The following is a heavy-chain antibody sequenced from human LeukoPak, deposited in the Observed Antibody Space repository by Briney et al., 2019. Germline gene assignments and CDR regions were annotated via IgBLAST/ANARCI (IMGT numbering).Heavy chain of an antibody. CDR2: ISAYNGNT. J-gene: IGHJ4*02. CDR3: ARLGRDGYILDY. D-gene: IGHD5-24*01. CDR1: GYTCTSYG. V-gene: IGHV1-18*01. Sequence: ASVKVSCKASGYTCTSYGISWVRQAPGQGLEWMGWISAYNGNTNYAQKLQGRVTMTTDTSASTAYMELRSLRSDDTAVYYCARLGRDGYILDYWGQGTLVTVSS.